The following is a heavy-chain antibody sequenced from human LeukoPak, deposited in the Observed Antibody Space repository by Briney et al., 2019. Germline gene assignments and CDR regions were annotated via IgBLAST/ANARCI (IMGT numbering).Heavy chain of an antibody. V-gene: IGHV1-2*06. CDR3: ARDLSSTANWELDY. J-gene: IGHJ4*02. Sequence: GASVKVSCKASGYTFTGYYMHWVRQAPAQGLEWMGRINPNSGVTEYAQNFQGRVTMTRDTSISVTYMELNRLTSDDTAVYYCARDLSSTANWELDYWGQGTLVTVSS. CDR1: GYTFTGYY. CDR2: INPNSGVT. D-gene: IGHD7-27*01.